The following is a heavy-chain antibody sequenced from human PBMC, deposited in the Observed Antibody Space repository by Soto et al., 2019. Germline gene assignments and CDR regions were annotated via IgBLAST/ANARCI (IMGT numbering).Heavy chain of an antibody. J-gene: IGHJ4*02. D-gene: IGHD5-18*01. CDR3: ARDTVDTAMVTPFDY. CDR2: INHSGST. V-gene: IGHV4-34*01. CDR1: CGSFSGDY. Sequence: PSETLSVTCAVYCGSFSGDYWSWIRQPPGKGLEWIGEINHSGSTNYNPSLKSRVTISVDTSKNQFSLKLSSVTAADTAVYYCARDTVDTAMVTPFDYWGQGTLVTVSS.